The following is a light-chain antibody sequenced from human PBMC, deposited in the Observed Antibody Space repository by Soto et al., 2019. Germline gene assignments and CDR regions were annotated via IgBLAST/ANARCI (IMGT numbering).Light chain of an antibody. CDR3: QQYATSPLT. Sequence: ENVLTQSPDTLSLSPGERGTLSCRASQSVAKNYLAWYQQQPHQAPRLLIYGASSRATGIPDMISSTGAGTDSTLTSSRLEPEDVAVYSCQQYATSPLTFGGGTKVDIK. CDR1: QSVAKNY. V-gene: IGKV3-20*01. CDR2: GAS. J-gene: IGKJ4*01.